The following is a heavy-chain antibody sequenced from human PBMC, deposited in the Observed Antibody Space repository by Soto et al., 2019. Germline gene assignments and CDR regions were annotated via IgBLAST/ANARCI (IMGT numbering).Heavy chain of an antibody. Sequence: ASVKVSCKASGYTFTSYGISWVRQAPGQGLEWMGWISAYNGNTNYAQKLQGRFTMTTDPSTSTAYMDLRSLRFDDTAVYYCARGLRYFDWVLDAVDIWGQGTMVT. V-gene: IGHV1-18*01. CDR3: ARGLRYFDWVLDAVDI. CDR2: ISAYNGNT. J-gene: IGHJ3*02. CDR1: GYTFTSYG. D-gene: IGHD3-9*01.